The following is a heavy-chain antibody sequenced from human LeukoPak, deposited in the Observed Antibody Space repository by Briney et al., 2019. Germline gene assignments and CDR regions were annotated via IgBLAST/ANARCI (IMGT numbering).Heavy chain of an antibody. D-gene: IGHD1-14*01. CDR1: GYTFTSYN. CDR3: ARERAGGWNYFDY. CDR2: INPTGGST. V-gene: IGHV1-46*01. Sequence: ASVKVSCKASGYTFTSYNIHWVRQAPGQGLEWMGIINPTGGSTGYAQKFQGRVTMTRETSTTTVYMEMSSLRSEDTAVYYCARERAGGWNYFDYWGQGTLVTVSP. J-gene: IGHJ4*02.